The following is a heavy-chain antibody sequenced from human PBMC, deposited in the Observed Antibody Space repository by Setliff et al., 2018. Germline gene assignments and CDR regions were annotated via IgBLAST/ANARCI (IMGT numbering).Heavy chain of an antibody. CDR1: GGSISNFY. J-gene: IGHJ6*03. V-gene: IGHV4-4*08. Sequence: SETLSLTCSVSGGSISNFYWSWIRQPPGEGLEWIGSISPGRSINYNPSLRSRVTISGDTSKNQISPNLSSGTAADTAVYYCARDRRDYIGAGSSEIDYYYYYYMDVWGKGTTVTVSS. D-gene: IGHD3-10*01. CDR2: ISPGRSI. CDR3: ARDRRDYIGAGSSEIDYYYYYYMDV.